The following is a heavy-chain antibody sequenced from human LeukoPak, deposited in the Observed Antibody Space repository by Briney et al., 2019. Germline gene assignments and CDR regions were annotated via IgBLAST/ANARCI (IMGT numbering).Heavy chain of an antibody. V-gene: IGHV1-8*03. D-gene: IGHD5-12*01. J-gene: IGHJ4*02. CDR2: MNPNSGNT. CDR3: ARGSGYSGYDYTFDY. CDR1: GGTFNTYA. Sequence: ASVKVSCKASGGTFNTYAINWVRQATGQGLEWMGWMNPNSGNTGYAQKFQGRVTITRNTSISTAYMELSSLRSEDTAVYYCARGSGYSGYDYTFDYWGQGTLVTVSS.